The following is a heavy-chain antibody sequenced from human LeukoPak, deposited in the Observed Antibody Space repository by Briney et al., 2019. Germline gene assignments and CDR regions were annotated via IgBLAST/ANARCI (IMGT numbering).Heavy chain of an antibody. CDR2: IRYDGSNK. CDR3: AKDPDSSGWYGFDY. V-gene: IGHV3-30*02. Sequence: GGSLRLSCAASGFTFSSYGMHWVRQAPGKGLEWVAFIRYDGSNKFYADSVKGRFTIPRDIFKNGVYLQMNSLRGEDTAVYYCAKDPDSSGWYGFDYWGQGTLVTVSS. J-gene: IGHJ4*02. CDR1: GFTFSSYG. D-gene: IGHD6-19*01.